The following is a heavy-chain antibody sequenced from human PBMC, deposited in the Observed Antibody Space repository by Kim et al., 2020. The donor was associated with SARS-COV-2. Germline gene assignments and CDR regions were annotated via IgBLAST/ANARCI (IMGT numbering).Heavy chain of an antibody. V-gene: IGHV3-73*01. D-gene: IGHD1-1*01. CDR3: TRIPATTLAFWDAFDV. J-gene: IGHJ3*01. CDR1: GFTFSDSP. CDR2: IRSKVYSYAT. Sequence: GGSLRLSCAASGFTFSDSPIHWVRQASGKGLEWVGRIRSKVYSYATSYAASVKGRFTISRDDSESTAYLQMNSLKTEDTAVYYCTRIPATTLAFWDAFDVWGQGTMVTVSS.